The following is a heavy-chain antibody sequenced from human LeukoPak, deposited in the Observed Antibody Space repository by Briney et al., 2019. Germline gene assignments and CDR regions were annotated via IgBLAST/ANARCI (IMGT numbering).Heavy chain of an antibody. D-gene: IGHD6-19*01. CDR3: VSDPGYSSGAYYFDS. CDR2: ITSGSSTI. Sequence: GGSLRLSCAASGFTFSSYAMNWVRQAPGEGLEWVSYITSGSSTIYYADSVKGRFTISRDDAKNLLFLQMNSLSVEHPAVYYCVSDPGYSSGAYYFDSWGQGTLVTVSS. CDR1: GFTFSSYA. V-gene: IGHV3-48*04. J-gene: IGHJ4*02.